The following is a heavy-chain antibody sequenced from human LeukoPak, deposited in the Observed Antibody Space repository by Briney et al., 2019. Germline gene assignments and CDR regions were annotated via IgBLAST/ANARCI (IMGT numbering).Heavy chain of an antibody. CDR1: GFTFSSYG. D-gene: IGHD6-13*01. CDR3: AKELYSTTWSDY. J-gene: IGHJ4*02. Sequence: GRSLRLSCAASGFTFSSYGMHWVRQAPGKGLEWVAVISYDGTNKFYADSVKGRFTISRDNSKNTLFLQMNSLRAGDTAVYYCAKELYSTTWSDYWGQGTLVTVSS. V-gene: IGHV3-30*18. CDR2: ISYDGTNK.